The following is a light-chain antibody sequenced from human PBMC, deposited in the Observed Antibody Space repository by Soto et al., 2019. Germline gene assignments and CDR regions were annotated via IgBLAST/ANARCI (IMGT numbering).Light chain of an antibody. CDR3: QHYDSLPIT. Sequence: IVSTESPNTLRLSPRESVPLCWGASQSVRSNSLAWYQQKPGQAPRRLIYGASSRATGIPDRFSGCGSGTDFTLTISRLEPEDFAVFYCQHYDSLPITFGQGSRLEIK. CDR1: QSVRSNS. J-gene: IGKJ5*01. CDR2: GAS. V-gene: IGKV3-20*01.